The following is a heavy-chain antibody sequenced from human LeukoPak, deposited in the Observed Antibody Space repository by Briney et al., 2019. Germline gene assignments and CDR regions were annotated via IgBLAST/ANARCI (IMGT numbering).Heavy chain of an antibody. V-gene: IGHV3-30*18. CDR1: GFTFSSYG. CDR2: ISYDGSNK. Sequence: GGSLRLSCAASGFTFSSYGMHWVRQAPGKGLEWVAVISYDGSNKYYADFVKGRFTISRDNSKNTLYLQMNSLRAEDTAVYYCAKDLRLVRVLDYWGQGTLVTVSS. CDR3: AKDLRLVRVLDY. J-gene: IGHJ4*02. D-gene: IGHD6-19*01.